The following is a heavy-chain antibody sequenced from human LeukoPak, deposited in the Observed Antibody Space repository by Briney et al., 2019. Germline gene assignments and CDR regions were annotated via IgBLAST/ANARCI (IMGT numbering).Heavy chain of an antibody. Sequence: QPGRSLRLSCAASGFAFSSYAVHWVRQAPGKGLECVAVISHDGSRKYYADFVKGRFTISRDNSKNTLYPHMNSLIPEDTAVYFCAKDWKFYYVSGSFFPDNWGQGTLVTVSS. J-gene: IGHJ4*02. CDR3: AKDWKFYYVSGSFFPDN. CDR1: GFAFSSYA. CDR2: ISHDGSRK. D-gene: IGHD3-10*01. V-gene: IGHV3-30-3*01.